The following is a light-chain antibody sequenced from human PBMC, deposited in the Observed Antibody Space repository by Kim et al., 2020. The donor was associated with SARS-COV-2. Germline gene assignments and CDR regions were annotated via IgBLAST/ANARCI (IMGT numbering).Light chain of an antibody. CDR2: AAS. Sequence: DIQMTQSPSSLSASVGDRVTITCRASQSISSYLNWYQQKPGKATKLLIYAASSLQSGVPSRFSGSGSGKDFTLTISSLQPEDFATYYCQQSYSTPFTFGGGTKVDIK. CDR3: QQSYSTPFT. CDR1: QSISSY. V-gene: IGKV1-39*01. J-gene: IGKJ4*01.